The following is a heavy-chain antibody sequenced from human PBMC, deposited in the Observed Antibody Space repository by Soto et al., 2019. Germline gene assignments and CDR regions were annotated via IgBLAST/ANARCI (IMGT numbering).Heavy chain of an antibody. J-gene: IGHJ6*02. D-gene: IGHD2-15*01. CDR3: ARAGCDGGSCYTLVGLRYGMDV. V-gene: IGHV3-30-3*01. CDR2: ISYDGNNK. Sequence: QVQLVESGGGVVQPGRSLRLSCAASGFTFSSYAMYWVRQAPGKGLEWVAVISYDGNNKYYADSVKDRFTISRDNSKNTLYMQMNSLRHDDTAVYYCARAGCDGGSCYTLVGLRYGMDVSAQGTTVTVSS. CDR1: GFTFSSYA.